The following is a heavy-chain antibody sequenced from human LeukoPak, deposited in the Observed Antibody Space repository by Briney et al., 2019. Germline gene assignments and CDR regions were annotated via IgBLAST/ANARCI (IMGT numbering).Heavy chain of an antibody. D-gene: IGHD3-9*01. CDR2: IVGSGSST. Sequence: ASLLLSCAASGITFSNYAMSWVRRAPGKGLEWVSAIVGSGSSTYYADSVKGRFTISRDNSKNTLYLQLTRLRAEDTAVYDCAKWVDYDILTGYYDPDYWGQGTLVTVSS. CDR1: GITFSNYA. CDR3: AKWVDYDILTGYYDPDY. J-gene: IGHJ4*02. V-gene: IGHV3-23*01.